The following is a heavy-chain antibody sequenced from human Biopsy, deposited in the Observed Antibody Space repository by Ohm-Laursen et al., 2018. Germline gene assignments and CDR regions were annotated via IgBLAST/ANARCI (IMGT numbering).Heavy chain of an antibody. CDR1: GDSINNYY. CDR3: ARGTGRYYVYGAFDI. V-gene: IGHV4-4*07. J-gene: IGHJ3*02. D-gene: IGHD1-26*01. Sequence: ETLSLTCSVSGDSINNYYWSWIQQPAGKGLEWIGRIYTSGSPNYNLSLESRVTMSVDTSKNQFSLNLRSVTAADTAVYYCARGTGRYYVYGAFDIWGQGTVVTVSS. CDR2: IYTSGSP.